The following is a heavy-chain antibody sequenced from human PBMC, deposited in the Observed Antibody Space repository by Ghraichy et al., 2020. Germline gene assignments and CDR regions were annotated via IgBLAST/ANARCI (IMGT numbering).Heavy chain of an antibody. D-gene: IGHD5-18*01. CDR1: GGSISSYY. J-gene: IGHJ4*02. CDR2: IYYSGST. Sequence: SETLSLTCTVSGGSISSYYWSWIRQPPGKGLECIGYIYYSGSTNYNPSLSSRVTISVDTSKNQFSLKLSSVTAADTAVYYCASRGGYSYGSPFDNWGQGTLVTVSS. CDR3: ASRGGYSYGSPFDN. V-gene: IGHV4-59*01.